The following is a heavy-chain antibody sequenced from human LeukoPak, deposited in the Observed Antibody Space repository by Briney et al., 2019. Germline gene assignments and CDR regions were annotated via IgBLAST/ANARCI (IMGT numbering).Heavy chain of an antibody. V-gene: IGHV1-8*01. CDR1: GYTFTSYD. J-gene: IGHJ5*02. CDR2: MNTNSGNT. CDR3: ARERRYCSGGSCYSGWFDP. Sequence: ASVTVSCKASGYTFTSYDINWVRQAPGQGLEWMGWMNTNSGNTGYAQKFQGRVTMTRNTSISTAYMELSSLRSEDTAVYYCARERRYCSGGSCYSGWFDPWGQGTLVTVSS. D-gene: IGHD2-15*01.